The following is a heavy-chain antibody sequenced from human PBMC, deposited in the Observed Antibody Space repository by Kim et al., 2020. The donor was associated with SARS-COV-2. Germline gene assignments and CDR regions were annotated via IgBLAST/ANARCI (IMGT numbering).Heavy chain of an antibody. Sequence: GGSLRLSCAASGFTFSDYYMSWIRQAPGKGLEWVSYISSSSSYTNYADSVKGRFTISRDNAKNSLYLQMNSLRAEDTAVYYCARGQLLWFGDIVHAFDIWGRGTMVAVSS. J-gene: IGHJ3*02. CDR1: GFTFSDYY. CDR3: ARGQLLWFGDIVHAFDI. D-gene: IGHD3-10*01. CDR2: ISSSSSYT. V-gene: IGHV3-11*06.